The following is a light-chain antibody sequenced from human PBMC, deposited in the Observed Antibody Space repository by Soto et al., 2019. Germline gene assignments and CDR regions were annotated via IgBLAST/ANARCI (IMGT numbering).Light chain of an antibody. J-gene: IGKJ4*01. CDR2: DAS. V-gene: IGKV3-11*01. CDR1: QSVSSY. Sequence: EIVLTQSPATLSLSPGERATLSCRASQSVSSYLAWYQQKPGQAPRLLIYDASNRATVIPARFSGSGSGTDFTLTISSLEPEDFAVYSCQQRGNWPLFTFGGGTKVEIK. CDR3: QQRGNWPLFT.